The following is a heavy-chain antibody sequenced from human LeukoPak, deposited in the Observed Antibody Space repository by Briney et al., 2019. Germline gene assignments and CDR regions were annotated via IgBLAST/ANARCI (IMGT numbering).Heavy chain of an antibody. CDR1: GYTLTDYA. D-gene: IGHD2-15*01. J-gene: IGHJ3*02. Sequence: APVKVSCKASGYTLTDYAISWVRQAPGQGLEWMGWSSAHNGNTDYAQKVQGRVTMTTDTSTSTAYMELRSLRSDDTAVYYCARGRYCSRGSCSSGAFDNWGQGTMVTVSS. CDR2: SSAHNGNT. CDR3: ARGRYCSRGSCSSGAFDN. V-gene: IGHV1-18*01.